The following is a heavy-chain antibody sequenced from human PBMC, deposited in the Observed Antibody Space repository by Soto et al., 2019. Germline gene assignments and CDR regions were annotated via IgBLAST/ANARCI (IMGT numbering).Heavy chain of an antibody. CDR1: GFTLSSYS. CDR2: ISYDGNSQ. Sequence: QVQLVESGGGVVQPGTSLRLSCVASGFTLSSYSIHWVRQAPGKGLDWVAVISYDGNSQFYGDSVKGRFIVSRDNXRXXLYLQLNNLQAEDTAVYYCAKVSRPSRVSAPDFDYWGQGTLVTVSS. CDR3: AKVSRPSRVSAPDFDY. J-gene: IGHJ4*02. V-gene: IGHV3-30-3*01. D-gene: IGHD3-10*01.